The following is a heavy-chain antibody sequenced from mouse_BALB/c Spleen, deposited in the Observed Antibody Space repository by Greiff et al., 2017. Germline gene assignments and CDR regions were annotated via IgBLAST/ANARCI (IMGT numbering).Heavy chain of an antibody. CDR2: ISYSGST. CDR3: ARRGDYDDAMDY. Sequence: ESGPGLVKPSQSLSLTCTVTGYSITSDYAWNWIRQFPGNKLEWMGYISYSGSTSYNPSLKSRISITRDTSKNQFFLQLNSVTTEDTATYYCARRGDYDDAMDYWGQGTSVTVSS. J-gene: IGHJ4*01. V-gene: IGHV3-2*02. CDR1: GYSITSDYA. D-gene: IGHD2-4*01.